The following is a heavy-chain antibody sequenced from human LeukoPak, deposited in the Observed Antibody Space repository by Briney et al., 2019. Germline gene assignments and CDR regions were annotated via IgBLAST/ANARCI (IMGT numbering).Heavy chain of an antibody. J-gene: IGHJ4*02. V-gene: IGHV1-2*02. CDR1: GYTFTGYY. CDR3: ASAESHDYGET. Sequence: AASVKVSCKASGYTFTGYYVHWVRQAPGQGLEWMGWIKPNSGGTQYAQRFRGRVTMTRDTSITTAYMELTGLRSDDTAVYFCASAESHDYGETWGQGTLVTVSS. D-gene: IGHD4-17*01. CDR2: IKPNSGGT.